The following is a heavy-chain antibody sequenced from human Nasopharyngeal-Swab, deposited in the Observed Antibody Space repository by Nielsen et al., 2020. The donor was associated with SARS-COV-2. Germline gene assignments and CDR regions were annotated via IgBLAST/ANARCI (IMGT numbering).Heavy chain of an antibody. D-gene: IGHD2-2*01. J-gene: IGHJ6*02. CDR2: INHSGST. CDR1: GGSISSYY. CDR3: ARYCSSTSCSLGMDV. Sequence: SETLSLTCSVSGGSISSYYWSWIRQPPGKGLEWIGEINHSGSTNYNPSLKSRVTISVDTSKNQFSLKLSSVTAADTAVYYCARYCSSTSCSLGMDVWGQGTTVTVSS. V-gene: IGHV4-34*01.